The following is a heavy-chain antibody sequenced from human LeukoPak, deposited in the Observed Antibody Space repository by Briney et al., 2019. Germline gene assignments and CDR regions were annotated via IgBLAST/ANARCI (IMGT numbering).Heavy chain of an antibody. CDR2: IKQDGSEK. CDR3: ARKGYSYGGFDY. V-gene: IGHV3-7*01. D-gene: IGHD5-18*01. J-gene: IGHJ4*02. Sequence: GGSLRLSCAASGFTFSTYWMSWVRQAPGKGLEWVASIKQDGSEKYYVGSVKGRFTISRDNAENSLYLQMNSLRAEDTAVYYCARKGYSYGGFDYWGQGTLVTVSS. CDR1: GFTFSTYW.